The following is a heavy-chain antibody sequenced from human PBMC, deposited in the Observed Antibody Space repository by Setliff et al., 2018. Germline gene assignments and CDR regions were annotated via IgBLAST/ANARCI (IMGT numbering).Heavy chain of an antibody. CDR3: ARLDTNTYATFDY. D-gene: IGHD5-18*01. J-gene: IGHJ4*02. Sequence: KSSETLSLTCAVSGFSIISNYYWAWIRQPPGKGLEWIGSVHHSGRTPYNPSLKSRVTISADTSKNHFSLKLPSVTAADTAVYYCARLDTNTYATFDYWGQGTLVTVSS. CDR2: VHHSGRT. V-gene: IGHV4-38-2*01. CDR1: GFSIISNYY.